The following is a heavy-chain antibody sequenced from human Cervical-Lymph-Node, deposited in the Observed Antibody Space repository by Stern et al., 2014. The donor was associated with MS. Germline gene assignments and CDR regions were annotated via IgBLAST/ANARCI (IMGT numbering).Heavy chain of an antibody. J-gene: IGHJ6*02. CDR2: IYYSGST. D-gene: IGHD3-10*01. V-gene: IGHV4-61*01. CDR3: ARDLRGTRLNMVRGVLRDDYYQYGMDV. CDR1: GGSVSSGSYY. Sequence: QLQLQESGPGLVKPSETLSLTCTVSGGSVSSGSYYWSWIRQPPGKGLEWIGYIYYSGSTNYNPSLKSRVTIFLDTSKNQFSLKLTSVTAADTAVYYCARDLRGTRLNMVRGVLRDDYYQYGMDVWGQGTTVTVS.